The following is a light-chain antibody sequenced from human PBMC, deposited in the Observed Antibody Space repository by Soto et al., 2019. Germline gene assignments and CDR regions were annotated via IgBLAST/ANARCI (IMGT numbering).Light chain of an antibody. Sequence: ASQMTQSPSSLSASVGDRVTLTCRASQDIGNTLGWFQQKPGKAPELLIYSAYKLQSGVPSRFSGSGSGTDFTLTISSLQPEDFATYYCLQDYNYAWTFGQGTKVDIK. V-gene: IGKV1-6*01. CDR3: LQDYNYAWT. CDR1: QDIGNT. CDR2: SAY. J-gene: IGKJ1*01.